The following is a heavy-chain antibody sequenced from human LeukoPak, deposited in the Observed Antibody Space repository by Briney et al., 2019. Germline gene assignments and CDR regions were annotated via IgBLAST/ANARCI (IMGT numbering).Heavy chain of an antibody. CDR3: AREVIGGYSYGSDY. V-gene: IGHV1-2*02. D-gene: IGHD5-18*01. CDR2: INPNSGGT. J-gene: IGHJ4*02. Sequence: ASVKVSCKSSGYTFTGYYMHWVRQAPGQGLEWMGWINPNSGGTNYAQKFQGRVTMTRDTSISTAYMELGRLRSDDTAVYYCAREVIGGYSYGSDYWGQGNLVTVSS. CDR1: GYTFTGYY.